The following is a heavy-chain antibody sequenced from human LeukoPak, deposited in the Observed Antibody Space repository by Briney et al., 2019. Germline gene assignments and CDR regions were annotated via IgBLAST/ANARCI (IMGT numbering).Heavy chain of an antibody. CDR3: ARDAGFCSGGSCPRYYFDY. CDR2: ISSKGGST. Sequence: GGSLRLSCAASGFTFSSYAMHWVRQAPGKGLEYVSAISSKGGSTYYANSVKGRFTISRDNSKNTLYPQMGSLRAEDMAVYYCARDAGFCSGGSCPRYYFDYWGQGTLVTVSS. J-gene: IGHJ4*02. V-gene: IGHV3-64*01. CDR1: GFTFSSYA. D-gene: IGHD2-15*01.